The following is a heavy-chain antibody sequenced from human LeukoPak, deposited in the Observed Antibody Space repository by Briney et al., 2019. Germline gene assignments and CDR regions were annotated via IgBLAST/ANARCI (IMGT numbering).Heavy chain of an antibody. CDR1: GFTFGSHW. CDR3: ARNYYDNLNWGDAFDI. J-gene: IGHJ3*02. V-gene: IGHV3-7*01. D-gene: IGHD3-22*01. CDR2: VKQDGSEK. Sequence: GGSLRLSCAASGFTFGSHWMSWVRRAPGKGLEWVANVKQDGSEKFYVDSVKGRFTISRDNGKYALYLQMNSLRAEDTAVYYCARNYYDNLNWGDAFDILGQGTMVTVSS.